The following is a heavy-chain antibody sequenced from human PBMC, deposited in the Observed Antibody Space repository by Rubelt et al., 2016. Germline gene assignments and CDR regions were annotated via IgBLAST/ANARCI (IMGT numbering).Heavy chain of an antibody. CDR1: GGSISSYY. V-gene: IGHV4-34*01. CDR2: INHSGST. CDR3: ARGRRASYGSGSSPNWFDP. Sequence: QVQLQESGPGLVKPSETLSLTCTVSGGSISSYYWSWIRQPPGKGLEWIGEINHSGSTNYNPSLKIRVTISVDTSKNQFSLKLSSVTAADTAVYYCARGRRASYGSGSSPNWFDPWGQGTLVTVSS. D-gene: IGHD3-10*01. J-gene: IGHJ5*02.